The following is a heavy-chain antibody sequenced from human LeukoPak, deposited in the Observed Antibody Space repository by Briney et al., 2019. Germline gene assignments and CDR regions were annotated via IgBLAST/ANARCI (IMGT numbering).Heavy chain of an antibody. D-gene: IGHD3-3*01. V-gene: IGHV4-61*02. Sequence: SETLSLTCTVSGGSISSGNYYWSWIRQPAGKGLEWVGRIYTSGSTNYNPSLKSRVTISVDTSKNQFSLKLSSVTAADTAVYYCARVPLYDFWSGYLPPYYYMDVWGKGTTVTVSS. CDR2: IYTSGST. CDR1: GGSISSGNYY. CDR3: ARVPLYDFWSGYLPPYYYMDV. J-gene: IGHJ6*03.